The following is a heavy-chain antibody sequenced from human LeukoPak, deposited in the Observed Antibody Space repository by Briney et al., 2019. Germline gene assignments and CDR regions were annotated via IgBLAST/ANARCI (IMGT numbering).Heavy chain of an antibody. Sequence: SETLSLTCTVSGGSISSGGYSWSWIRQPPGKGLEWIGYIYHSGSTYYNPSLKSRVTISVDRSKNQFSLKLSAVTAADTAVYYCARAWYDYGDFDAFDIWGQGTMVTVSS. CDR3: ARAWYDYGDFDAFDI. V-gene: IGHV4-30-2*01. CDR1: GGSISSGGYS. CDR2: IYHSGST. J-gene: IGHJ3*02. D-gene: IGHD4-17*01.